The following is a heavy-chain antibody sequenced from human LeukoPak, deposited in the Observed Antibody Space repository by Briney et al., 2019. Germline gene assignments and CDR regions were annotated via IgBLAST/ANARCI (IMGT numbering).Heavy chain of an antibody. CDR3: ARHIVVVPAAIPGWFDP. V-gene: IGHV4-39*07. Sequence: PSETLSLTCTVSGGSISSSSYYWGWIRQPPGKGLEWIGSIYYSGSTYYNPSLKSRVTISVDTSKNQFSLKLSSVTAAATAVYYCARHIVVVPAAIPGWFDPWGQGTLVTVSS. CDR1: GGSISSSSYY. CDR2: IYYSGST. J-gene: IGHJ5*02. D-gene: IGHD2-2*02.